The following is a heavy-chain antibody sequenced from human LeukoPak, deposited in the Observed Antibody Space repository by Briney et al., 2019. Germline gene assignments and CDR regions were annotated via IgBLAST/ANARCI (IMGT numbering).Heavy chain of an antibody. CDR3: ARQDGYSGYDGGFDS. D-gene: IGHD5-12*01. V-gene: IGHV4-59*08. J-gene: IGHJ4*02. Sequence: SETLSLTCIVSGDSISSYYWSWIRQPPGKGLGWIGHIYYSGSTNYNPSLKSRVTMSVDTSKNQFSLKLSPVTAADTAVYYCARQDGYSGYDGGFDSWGQGTLVSVSS. CDR1: GDSISSYY. CDR2: IYYSGST.